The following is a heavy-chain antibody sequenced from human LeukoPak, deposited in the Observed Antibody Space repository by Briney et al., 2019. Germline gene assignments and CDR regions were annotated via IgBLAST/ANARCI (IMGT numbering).Heavy chain of an antibody. CDR1: GYTFTSYG. J-gene: IGHJ4*02. D-gene: IGHD6-19*01. CDR2: VSAYNGNT. CDR3: ARDGIAVAAPGGDY. V-gene: IGHV1-18*01. Sequence: ASVGVSCKASGYTFTSYGISWVRQAPGQGREWMGWVSAYNGNTNYAQKLQGRVTMTTDTSTSTAYMELRSLRSDDTAVYYCARDGIAVAAPGGDYWGQGTLVTVSS.